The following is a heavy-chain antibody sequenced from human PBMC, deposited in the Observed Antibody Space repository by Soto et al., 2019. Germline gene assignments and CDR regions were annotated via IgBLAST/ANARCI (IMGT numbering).Heavy chain of an antibody. V-gene: IGHV1-2*02. Sequence: QVQLVQSGAEVKKPGASVKVYCKASGYTFTGHYMYWVRQAPGQGLEWMGWINPDNGGTSYAQKFQGRVTMTTDTSINSAYMELSRLRSDDTAVYYCAREVGKVGYSSSSCDYWGQGSLVTVST. D-gene: IGHD6-6*01. J-gene: IGHJ4*02. CDR3: AREVGKVGYSSSSCDY. CDR2: INPDNGGT. CDR1: GYTFTGHY.